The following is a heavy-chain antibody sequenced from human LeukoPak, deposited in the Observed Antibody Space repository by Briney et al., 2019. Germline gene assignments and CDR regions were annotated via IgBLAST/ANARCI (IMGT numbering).Heavy chain of an antibody. D-gene: IGHD2-2*01. J-gene: IGHJ6*02. CDR3: ARGFDCSSTSCSCMDV. CDR2: ISGSGSDI. CDR1: GFPFSDYY. Sequence: GGSLRLSCVASGFPFSDYYMSWIRQAPGKGLDCVSYISGSGSDIYYADSVKGRFTISRDNAKNSLHLQMNSLRAEDTAVYYYARGFDCSSTSCSCMDVWGQGTTVTVSS. V-gene: IGHV3-11*01.